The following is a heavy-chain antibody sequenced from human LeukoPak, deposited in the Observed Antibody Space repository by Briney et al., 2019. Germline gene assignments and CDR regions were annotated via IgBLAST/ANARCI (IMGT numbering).Heavy chain of an antibody. CDR1: GASFSGYY. Sequence: SETLSLTCAVDGASFSGYYWSWIRQPPGKGLEWIGEINHSGSTNYNPSLKSRVAISVDTSKNQFSLKLSSVTAADTAVYYCARSRYCSSTSCYDQNWFDPWGQGTLVTVSS. J-gene: IGHJ5*02. V-gene: IGHV4-34*01. D-gene: IGHD2-2*01. CDR2: INHSGST. CDR3: ARSRYCSSTSCYDQNWFDP.